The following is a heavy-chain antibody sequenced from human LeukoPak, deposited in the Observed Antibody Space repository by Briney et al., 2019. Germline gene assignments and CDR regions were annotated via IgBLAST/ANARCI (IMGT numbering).Heavy chain of an antibody. Sequence: PTGGSLRLSCAASGFTVSSNYMSWVRQAPGKGLEWVSVIYSGGSTYYADSVKGRFAISRDNPKNTLYLQMNSLRAEDTALYHCARGDYYDSSGYDDAFDIWGQGTMVTVSS. CDR1: GFTVSSNY. V-gene: IGHV3-53*01. CDR3: ARGDYYDSSGYDDAFDI. CDR2: IYSGGST. D-gene: IGHD3-22*01. J-gene: IGHJ3*02.